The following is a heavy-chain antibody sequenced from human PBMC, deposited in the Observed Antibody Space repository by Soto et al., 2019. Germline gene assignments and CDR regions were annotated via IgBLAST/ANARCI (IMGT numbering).Heavy chain of an antibody. V-gene: IGHV3-53*01. J-gene: IGHJ3*02. CDR1: GFTVSSNY. Sequence: GGSLRLSCAASGFTVSSNYMSWVRQAPGKGLEWVSVIYSGGSTYYADSVKGRFTISRDNSKNTLYLQMNSLRAEDTAVYYCARGADYDFWSGYYFAFDIWGQGTMVTVSS. D-gene: IGHD3-3*01. CDR2: IYSGGST. CDR3: ARGADYDFWSGYYFAFDI.